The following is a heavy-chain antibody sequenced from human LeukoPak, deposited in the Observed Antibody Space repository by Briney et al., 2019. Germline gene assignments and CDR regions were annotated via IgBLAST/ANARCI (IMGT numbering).Heavy chain of an antibody. CDR2: ISGSGAAT. CDR1: GFTFSSYA. D-gene: IGHD6-13*01. V-gene: IGHV3-23*01. Sequence: GGSLRLSCAASGFTFSSYAMSWVRQAPGKGLEWGAVISGSGAATAYADSVKGRFTISRDNSKNTLYLQFNSLRAEDTAIYFCAKEYSGSLKYFDYWGLGTLVTVSS. J-gene: IGHJ4*01. CDR3: AKEYSGSLKYFDY.